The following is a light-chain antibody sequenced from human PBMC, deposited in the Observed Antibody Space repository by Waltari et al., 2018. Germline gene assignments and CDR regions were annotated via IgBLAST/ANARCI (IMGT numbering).Light chain of an antibody. J-gene: IGLJ2*01. V-gene: IGLV1-44*01. Sequence: QSVLTQPPSASGTPGQRVTISCSGSSSNIGSNTVNWYQQLPGTAPKLLIYRNNQRPSGGPARFSGSKSGTSASLAISGLQSEVEADYYCAAWDDSLNGVVFGGGTKLTVL. CDR1: SSNIGSNT. CDR2: RNN. CDR3: AAWDDSLNGVV.